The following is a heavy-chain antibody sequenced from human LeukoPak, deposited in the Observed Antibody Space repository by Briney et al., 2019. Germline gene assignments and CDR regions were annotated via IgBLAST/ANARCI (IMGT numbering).Heavy chain of an antibody. D-gene: IGHD4-23*01. CDR2: FYTSGTT. J-gene: IGHJ2*01. Sequence: SETLSLTCSVSGGSISSYSWNWLRQPAGKGLEWIGRFYTSGTTNYNPSLKSRVTMSIDTSKNQVSLKMRSVTAADTAVYYCARTVVTLDWYFDLWGRGTLVSVSS. CDR1: GGSISSYS. V-gene: IGHV4-4*07. CDR3: ARTVVTLDWYFDL.